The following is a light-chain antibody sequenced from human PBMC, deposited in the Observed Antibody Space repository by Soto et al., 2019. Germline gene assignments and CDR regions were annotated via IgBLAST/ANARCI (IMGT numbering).Light chain of an antibody. Sequence: DIQMTQSPSSVSASVGDRVTITCRASQGISSWLAWYQKRPGKAPKLLIYAASILQNGVPSRFSGSGSGTDFGLTISSLQPEDFATYYCQQVNSFPITFGQGTRLEIK. J-gene: IGKJ5*01. CDR2: AAS. V-gene: IGKV1-12*01. CDR1: QGISSW. CDR3: QQVNSFPIT.